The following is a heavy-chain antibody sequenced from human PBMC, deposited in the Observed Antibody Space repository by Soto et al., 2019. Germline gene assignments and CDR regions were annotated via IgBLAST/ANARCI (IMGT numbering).Heavy chain of an antibody. CDR2: IKSKPDGGTT. V-gene: IGHV3-15*01. CDR1: GYAFEVAW. Sequence: EMQLGESGGGLVKPGGSLRLSCAVSGYAFEVAWMNWVRQAPGKGLEWVGRIKSKPDGGTTEYAAPVEGRFTISRXXXXXXXXXXXXXXXXXXXXXXXXXXXXXXXXXNSYMDLWGKGTTVTVSS. CDR3: XXXXXXXXXNSYMDL. J-gene: IGHJ6*03.